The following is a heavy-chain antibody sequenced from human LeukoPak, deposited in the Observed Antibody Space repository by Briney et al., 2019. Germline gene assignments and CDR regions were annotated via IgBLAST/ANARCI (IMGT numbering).Heavy chain of an antibody. CDR1: GFTFSSCG. D-gene: IGHD3-10*01. J-gene: IGHJ4*02. CDR2: IWYDGSNK. V-gene: IGHV3-33*01. Sequence: GGSLRLSCAASGFTFSSCGMHWVRQAPGKGLEWVAVIWYDGSNKYYADSVKGRFTISRDNSKNTLYLQMNSLRAEDTAVYYCASDLGYYYGSGSYSDYWGQRTLVTVSS. CDR3: ASDLGYYYGSGSYSDY.